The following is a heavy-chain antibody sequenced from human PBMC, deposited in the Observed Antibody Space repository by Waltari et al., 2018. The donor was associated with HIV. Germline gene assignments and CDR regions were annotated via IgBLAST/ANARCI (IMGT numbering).Heavy chain of an antibody. Sequence: QVQLVQSGAEVKKPGASVKVSCKASGYTFTSYSMHWVRQVPGRRFEWMGWINAGNGNTKYSQKMQGRVTITRDTSASTAYMELTSLRSEDTAVYYCAREKNIPEKYHGMDVWGQGTTVTVSS. CDR2: INAGNGNT. CDR1: GYTFTSYS. V-gene: IGHV1-3*01. CDR3: AREKNIPEKYHGMDV. J-gene: IGHJ6*02.